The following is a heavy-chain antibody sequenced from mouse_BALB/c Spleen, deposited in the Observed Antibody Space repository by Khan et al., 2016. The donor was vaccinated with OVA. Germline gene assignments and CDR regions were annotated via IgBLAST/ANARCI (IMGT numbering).Heavy chain of an antibody. V-gene: IGHV14-3*02. CDR3: APAWTGDYFDY. D-gene: IGHD4-1*01. CDR1: GFNIKDTH. J-gene: IGHJ2*01. CDR2: IDPANDNS. Sequence: EVQLQESGAELVKPGASVKLSCTASGFNIKDTHMHWVKQRPEQGLEWIGRIDPANDNSKYDPRFQGKATITADTSSNTAYLHLSSLTSEDTAVYYCAPAWTGDYFDYWGQGTTLTVSS.